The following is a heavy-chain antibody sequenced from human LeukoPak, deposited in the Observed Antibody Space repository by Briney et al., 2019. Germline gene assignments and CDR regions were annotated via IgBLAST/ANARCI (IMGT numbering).Heavy chain of an antibody. V-gene: IGHV1-46*01. J-gene: IGHJ4*02. CDR2: INPRGDAT. Sequence: ASVKVSCKASGNTFIGYWIHWVRQALGQGLEWMGAINPRGDATIGAQKFQGRVTMTRDTSTSTVYIELSSLGSEDTAVYYCAREGQQLKHFDYWGQGTLVTVSS. CDR1: GNTFIGYW. CDR3: AREGQQLKHFDY. D-gene: IGHD1-1*01.